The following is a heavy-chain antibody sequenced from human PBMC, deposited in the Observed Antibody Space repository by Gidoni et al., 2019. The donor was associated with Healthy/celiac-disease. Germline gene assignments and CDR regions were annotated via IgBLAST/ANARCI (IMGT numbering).Heavy chain of an antibody. CDR3: ARDRAYNWNYAKFDY. CDR1: GFTFSSYG. J-gene: IGHJ4*02. Sequence: QVQLVESGGGVVQPGRSLRLSCAASGFTFSSYGMPWVRQAPGKGLEWVAVIWYDGSNKYYADSVKGRFTISRDNSKNTLYLQMNSLRAEDTAVYYCARDRAYNWNYAKFDYWGQGTLVTVSS. V-gene: IGHV3-33*01. D-gene: IGHD1-7*01. CDR2: IWYDGSNK.